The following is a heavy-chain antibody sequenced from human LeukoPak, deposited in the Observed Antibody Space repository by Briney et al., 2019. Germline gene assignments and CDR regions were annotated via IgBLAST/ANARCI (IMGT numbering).Heavy chain of an antibody. CDR3: ARDLGEMATITDYFDY. CDR2: INPNSGGT. CDR1: GYTFTGYY. J-gene: IGHJ4*02. D-gene: IGHD5-12*01. V-gene: IGHV1-2*02. Sequence: GASVKVSFTASGYTFTGYYMHWVRQAPGQGLEWMGWINPNSGGTNYAQKFQGRVTMTRDTSISTAYMELSRLRSDDTAVYYCARDLGEMATITDYFDYWGQGTLVTVSS.